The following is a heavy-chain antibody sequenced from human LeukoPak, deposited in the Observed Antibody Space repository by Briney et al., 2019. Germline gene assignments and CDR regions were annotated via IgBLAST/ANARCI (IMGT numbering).Heavy chain of an antibody. CDR3: AKFSEYCSSPSCTGYFDY. CDR1: GFTFSSYA. V-gene: IGHV3-23*01. J-gene: IGHJ4*02. CDR2: ISGSGGST. D-gene: IGHD2-2*01. Sequence: GGSLRLSCVASGFTFSSYAMSWVRQAPGKGLEWVSAISGSGGSTYYADSVKRRLTISRDNSKNTLYLQMNSLRAEDTAVYSCAKFSEYCSSPSCTGYFDYWGQGTLVTVSS.